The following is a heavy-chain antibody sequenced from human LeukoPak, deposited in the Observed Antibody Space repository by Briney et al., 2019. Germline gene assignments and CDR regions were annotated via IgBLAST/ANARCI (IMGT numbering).Heavy chain of an antibody. Sequence: SETLSLTCTVSGGSISSSSYYWGWIRQPPGKGLEWIGSIYYSGSTYYNPSLTSRVTISVDTSKNQFSLKLSSVTAADTAVYYCASLGGMATTGTSDYYYGMDVWGQGTTVTVSS. CDR1: GGSISSSSYY. V-gene: IGHV4-39*01. CDR2: IYYSGST. J-gene: IGHJ6*02. CDR3: ASLGGMATTGTSDYYYGMDV. D-gene: IGHD5-24*01.